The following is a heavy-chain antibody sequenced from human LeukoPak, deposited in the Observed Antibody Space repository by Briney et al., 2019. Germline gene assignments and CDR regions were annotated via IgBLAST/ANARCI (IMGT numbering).Heavy chain of an antibody. Sequence: SETLSLTCTVSGGSISSYYWSWIRQPPGKGLEWIGYIYYSGSTNYNPSLKSRVTISVDTSKNQFSLKLSSVTAADTAVYYCARQGGCSSTSCYANYYYYGMDVWGQVTTVTVSS. D-gene: IGHD2-2*01. J-gene: IGHJ6*02. CDR2: IYYSGST. V-gene: IGHV4-59*08. CDR3: ARQGGCSSTSCYANYYYYGMDV. CDR1: GGSISSYY.